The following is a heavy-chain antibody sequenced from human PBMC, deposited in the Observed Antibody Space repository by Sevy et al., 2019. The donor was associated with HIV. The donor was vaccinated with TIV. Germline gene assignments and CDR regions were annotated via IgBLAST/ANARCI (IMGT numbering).Heavy chain of an antibody. CDR2: ISWNSGSI. Sequence: GGSLRLSCAASGFTFDDYAMHWVRQAPGKGLEWVSGISWNSGSIGYADSVKGRFTISRDNAKNSLYLQMNSLRAEDMALYYCAKDIRPYYYDSSGFAYWGQGTLVTVSS. CDR3: AKDIRPYYYDSSGFAY. V-gene: IGHV3-9*03. D-gene: IGHD3-22*01. J-gene: IGHJ4*02. CDR1: GFTFDDYA.